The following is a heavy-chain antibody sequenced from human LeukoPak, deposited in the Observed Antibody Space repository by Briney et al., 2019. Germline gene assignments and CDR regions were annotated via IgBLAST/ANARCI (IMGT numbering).Heavy chain of an antibody. CDR3: TTGGHGSGSYYQRPDFDY. Sequence: GGSLRLSCAASGFTFSNAWMSWVRQAPGKGLEWVGRIKSKTGGGTTDYAAPVKGRFTISRDDSKNTLYLQMNSLKTEDTAVYYCTTGGHGSGSYYQRPDFDYWGQGTLVTVSS. CDR1: GFTFSNAW. J-gene: IGHJ4*02. D-gene: IGHD3-10*01. V-gene: IGHV3-15*01. CDR2: IKSKTGGGTT.